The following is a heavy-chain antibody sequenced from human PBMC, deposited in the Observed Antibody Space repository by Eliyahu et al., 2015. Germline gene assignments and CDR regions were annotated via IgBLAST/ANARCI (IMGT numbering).Heavy chain of an antibody. CDR1: GFTFSNYX. CDR2: ISTSGTSK. D-gene: IGHD1-26*01. CDR3: TVGNS. J-gene: IGHJ4*02. V-gene: IGHV3-48*01. Sequence: EVRLVESGXGLVQPGGSXXLSCVDSGFTFSNYXLNWXRQAXGKGLEWIAYISTSGTSKYYADSVKGRFTISRDNAKNSVYLQMSGLRVEDTALYFCTVGNSWGPGTLVTVSS.